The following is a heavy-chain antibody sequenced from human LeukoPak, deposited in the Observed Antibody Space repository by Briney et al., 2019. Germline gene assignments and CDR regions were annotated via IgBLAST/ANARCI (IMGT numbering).Heavy chain of an antibody. CDR3: ARGSSGYYYRMDY. V-gene: IGHV1-2*02. D-gene: IGHD3-22*01. CDR1: GYTFIGYY. J-gene: IGHJ4*02. CDR2: INPNIGDT. Sequence: ASVKVRCTASGYTFIGYYLHWVRQAPGQGLEWMGWINPNIGDTNYAQQFQGRVTMTRDTSINTAYMELSRLKSDDTALYYCARGSSGYYYRMDYWGQATLVTVSS.